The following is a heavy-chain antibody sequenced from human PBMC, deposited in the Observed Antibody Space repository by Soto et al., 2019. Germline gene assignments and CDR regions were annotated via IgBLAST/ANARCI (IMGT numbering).Heavy chain of an antibody. CDR3: TTDATIGCISTSCYSS. D-gene: IGHD2-2*01. CDR2: IKSKPDGGTT. CDR1: GLTFSDSA. Sequence: GGSLRLSCAASGLTFSDSAIHWVRQASGKGLEWVGRIKSKPDGGTTDYAAPLKGRFTISRDDSKNTLYLQMNSLKAEDTAVYYCTTDATIGCISTSCYSSWGQGTLVTVSS. J-gene: IGHJ5*02. V-gene: IGHV3-15*07.